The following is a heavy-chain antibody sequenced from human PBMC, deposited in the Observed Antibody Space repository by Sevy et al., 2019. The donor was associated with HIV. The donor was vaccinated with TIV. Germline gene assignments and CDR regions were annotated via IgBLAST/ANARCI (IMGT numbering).Heavy chain of an antibody. CDR2: ITRNSYEAYGGTT. Sequence: GGSLRLSCTTSGFTFDDYAMTWFRQPPGKGLEWVAFITRNSYEAYGGTTDYAASVKGRFIISRDDSKSIAYLQMKSLKTDDTAFYYCTRGLATADTPEYYFDYWGQGTLVTVSS. D-gene: IGHD5-12*01. CDR1: GFTFDDYA. CDR3: TRGLATADTPEYYFDY. J-gene: IGHJ4*02. V-gene: IGHV3-49*03.